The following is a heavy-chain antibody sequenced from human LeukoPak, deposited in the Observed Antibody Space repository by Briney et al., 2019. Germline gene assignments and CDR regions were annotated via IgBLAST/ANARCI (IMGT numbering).Heavy chain of an antibody. V-gene: IGHV1-24*01. Sequence: GASVKVSCKVSGYTLTELSMHWVRQAPGKGLERMGGFDPEDGETIYAQKFQGRVTMTEDTSTDTAYMELSSLRSEDTAVYYCATVAKGWFGFYYGMDVWGQGTTVTVSS. D-gene: IGHD3-10*01. CDR2: FDPEDGET. CDR3: ATVAKGWFGFYYGMDV. CDR1: GYTLTELS. J-gene: IGHJ6*02.